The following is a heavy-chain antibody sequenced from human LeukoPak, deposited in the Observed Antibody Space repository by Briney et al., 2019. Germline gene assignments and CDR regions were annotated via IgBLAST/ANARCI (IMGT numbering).Heavy chain of an antibody. Sequence: SVKVSCKASGYTFTGYYMHWVRQAPGQGLEWMGWIIPIFGTANYAQKFQGRVTITADESTSTAYMELSSLRSEDTAVYYCARVAAAGMDEYFQHWGQGTLVTVSS. D-gene: IGHD6-13*01. CDR1: GYTFTGYY. CDR3: ARVAAAGMDEYFQH. CDR2: IIPIFGTA. J-gene: IGHJ1*01. V-gene: IGHV1-69*13.